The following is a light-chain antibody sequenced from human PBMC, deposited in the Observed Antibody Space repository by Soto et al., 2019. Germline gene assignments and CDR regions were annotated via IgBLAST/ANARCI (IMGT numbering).Light chain of an antibody. CDR1: SSDY. CDR3: SSYTVNKTYA. CDR2: DLT. V-gene: IGLV2-14*01. Sequence: QSVLTLPGSVSGSPGQSITISCTGPSSDYVSWYQQHPGKAPKLLIYDLTIRPSGVSDRFSGSKSGNTASLTISGLQADDEADYYCSSYTVNKTYAFGTGTKV. J-gene: IGLJ1*01.